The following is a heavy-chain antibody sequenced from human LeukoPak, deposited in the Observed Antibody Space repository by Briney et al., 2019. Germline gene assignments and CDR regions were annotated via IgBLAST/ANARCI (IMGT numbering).Heavy chain of an antibody. CDR1: GYTFTSYG. CDR3: ARATYYDFWSGYRFDP. J-gene: IGHJ5*02. V-gene: IGHV1-2*02. Sequence: GASVKVSCKASGYTFTSYGISWVRQAPGQGLEWMGWINPNSGGTNYAQKFQGRVTMTRDTSISTAYMELSRLRSDDTAVYYCARATYYDFWSGYRFDPWGQGTLVTVSS. D-gene: IGHD3-3*01. CDR2: INPNSGGT.